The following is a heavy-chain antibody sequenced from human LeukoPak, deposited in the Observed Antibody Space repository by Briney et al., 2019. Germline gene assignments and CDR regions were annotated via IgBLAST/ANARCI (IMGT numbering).Heavy chain of an antibody. CDR3: ARDQGLWVGFWSGYYDL. CDR1: GFTFSSYS. D-gene: IGHD3-3*01. CDR2: ISSTSGAI. J-gene: IGHJ4*02. Sequence: GGSLRLSCAASGFTFSSYSMNWVRQAPGKGLEWFSYISSTSGAIYYADSVKGRFTISRDNAKNSLYLQMNSLRAEDTAVYYCARDQGLWVGFWSGYYDLWGQGTLVTVSS. V-gene: IGHV3-48*01.